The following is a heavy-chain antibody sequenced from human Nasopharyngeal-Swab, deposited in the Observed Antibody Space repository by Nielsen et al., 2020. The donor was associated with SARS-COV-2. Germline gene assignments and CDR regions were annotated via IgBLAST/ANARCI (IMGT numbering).Heavy chain of an antibody. CDR3: ARLSGLFDY. D-gene: IGHD6-19*01. Sequence: RQAPGKGLEWIGSIYYSGSTYYNPSLKSRVTISVDTSKTQFSLKLSSVTAADTAVYYCARLSGLFDYWSQGTLVTVSS. J-gene: IGHJ4*02. V-gene: IGHV4-39*01. CDR2: IYYSGST.